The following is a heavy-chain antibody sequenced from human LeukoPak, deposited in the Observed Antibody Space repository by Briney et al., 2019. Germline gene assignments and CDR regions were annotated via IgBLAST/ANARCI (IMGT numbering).Heavy chain of an antibody. D-gene: IGHD3-3*01. J-gene: IGHJ4*02. V-gene: IGHV3-53*01. CDR1: GFTVSSNY. CDR2: IYSGGST. CDR3: ARVLEVMAISYLDY. Sequence: PGGSLRLSCAASGFTVSSNYMSWVRQAPGKGLEWVSVIYSGGSTYYADSGKGRFTISRDNSKNPLYLKMTRLRAEDTAVYYCARVLEVMAISYLDYWGQGTLVTVSS.